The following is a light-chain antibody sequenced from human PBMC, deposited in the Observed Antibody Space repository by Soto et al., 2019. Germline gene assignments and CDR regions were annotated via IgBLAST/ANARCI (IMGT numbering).Light chain of an antibody. Sequence: EVVMTQSPATVSVSPGEGVTLSCRASQTISNDLAWYQQKPGHAPRLLIFGASTRATGVTARFSGGGSGTEFTLTIISLQSEDFAFYYCQQNNKWPPVTFGGGTKVEIK. CDR1: QTISND. CDR3: QQNNKWPPVT. J-gene: IGKJ4*02. V-gene: IGKV3-15*01. CDR2: GAS.